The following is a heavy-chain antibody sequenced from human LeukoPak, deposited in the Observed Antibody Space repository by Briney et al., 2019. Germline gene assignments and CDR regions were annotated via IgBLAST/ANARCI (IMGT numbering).Heavy chain of an antibody. CDR2: ISSRSTYI. CDR1: GFNSGDNS. J-gene: IGHJ4*02. Sequence: GGSLRLSCTASGFNSGDNSMHWGRQAPGKGLEWVSSISSRSTYINYGDSLKGRCTISRDNAGNSLHLQIDSLRDEDTAVYYCATTIFGVVTQSYWGQGTLLSVSS. D-gene: IGHD3-3*01. CDR3: ATTIFGVVTQSY. V-gene: IGHV3-21*01.